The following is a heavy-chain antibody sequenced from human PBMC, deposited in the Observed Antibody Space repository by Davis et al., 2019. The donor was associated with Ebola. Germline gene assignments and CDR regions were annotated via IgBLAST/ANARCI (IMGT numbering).Heavy chain of an antibody. V-gene: IGHV1-18*04. D-gene: IGHD1-1*01. J-gene: IGHJ4*02. CDR1: GYTFTNYG. Sequence: ASVQVSCKASGYTFTNYGITWVRQAPGQGPEWMGWINPHNGNTNYAQNVQGRVIMTSDTATTTAYMEVGSLRSDDTAVYYCARAQFPTTSDHWGQGTLVTVSS. CDR2: INPHNGNT. CDR3: ARAQFPTTSDH.